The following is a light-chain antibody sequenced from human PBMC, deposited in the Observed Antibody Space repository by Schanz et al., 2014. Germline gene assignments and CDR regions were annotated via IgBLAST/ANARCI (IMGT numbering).Light chain of an antibody. CDR2: DAS. CDR3: QQYGSSPGT. J-gene: IGKJ2*01. CDR1: QSVNTY. V-gene: IGKV3-20*01. Sequence: EIVLTQSPATLSLSPGERATLSCRASQSVNTYLAWYQQTPGQAPRLLIYDASSRATGIPDRFSGSGSGTDFTLTISRLEPEDFAVYYCQQYGSSPGTFGQGTKLEIK.